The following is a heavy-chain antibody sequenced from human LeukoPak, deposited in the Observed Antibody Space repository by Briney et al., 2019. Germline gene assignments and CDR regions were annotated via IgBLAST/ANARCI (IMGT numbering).Heavy chain of an antibody. J-gene: IGHJ5*02. Sequence: SETLSLTCTVSDDSISDYYRGWIRQPPGKGLDWIGYFYNSGRSTYNPSLKSRVTISADTSKNHFSLKLNSVTTADTAVYYCTRGAGWLIDHWGQGILVTVSS. V-gene: IGHV4-59*01. D-gene: IGHD5-12*01. CDR3: TRGAGWLIDH. CDR1: DDSISDYY. CDR2: FYNSGRS.